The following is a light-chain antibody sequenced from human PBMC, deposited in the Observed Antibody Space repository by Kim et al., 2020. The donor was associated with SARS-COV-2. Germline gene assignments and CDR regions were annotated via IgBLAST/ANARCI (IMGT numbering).Light chain of an antibody. CDR3: QQYYTYPLT. J-gene: IGKJ4*01. CDR1: QGISSY. CDR2: AAS. V-gene: IGKV1-8*01. Sequence: SASTGDRVTITCRASQGISSYLAWYQQKPGTAPKFLISAASTLHSGVPSRFSGSGSGTDFTLTISGLQSEDFATYYCQQYYTYPLTFGGGTKVDIK.